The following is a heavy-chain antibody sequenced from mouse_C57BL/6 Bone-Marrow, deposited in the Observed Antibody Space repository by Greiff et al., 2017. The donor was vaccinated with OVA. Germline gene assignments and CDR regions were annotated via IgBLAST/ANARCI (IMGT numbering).Heavy chain of an antibody. J-gene: IGHJ2*01. V-gene: IGHV1-55*01. Sequence: QVQLQQPGAELVKPGASVKMSCTASGYTFTSYWITWVKQRPGQGLEWIGDIYPGSGSTNYNEQFKSKATLTVDTSPSTAYMQLSSLTSEDSAVYYGARRYYGSSYKGYFDYWGQGTTLTVSS. CDR2: IYPGSGST. CDR3: ARRYYGSSYKGYFDY. CDR1: GYTFTSYW. D-gene: IGHD1-1*01.